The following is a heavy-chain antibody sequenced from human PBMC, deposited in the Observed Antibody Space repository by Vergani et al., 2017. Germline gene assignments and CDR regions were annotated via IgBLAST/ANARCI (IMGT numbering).Heavy chain of an antibody. CDR1: GYTFTSYG. CDR2: ISAYNGNT. Sequence: QVQLVQSGAEVKKPGASVKVSCKASGYTFTSYGISWVRQAPGQGLEWMGWISAYNGNTNYAQKLQGRVTMTTDTSTSTAYMELRSLRSDDTAVYYCARDSSAPIYDFWSGYQFGGGYRFDYWGQGTLVTVSS. CDR3: ARDSSAPIYDFWSGYQFGGGYRFDY. V-gene: IGHV1-18*01. J-gene: IGHJ4*02. D-gene: IGHD3-3*01.